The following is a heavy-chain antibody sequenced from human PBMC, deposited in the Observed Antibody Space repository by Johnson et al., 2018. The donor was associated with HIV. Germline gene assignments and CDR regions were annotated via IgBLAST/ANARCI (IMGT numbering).Heavy chain of an antibody. CDR2: ISYDGSDK. CDR1: GFTFNSYA. V-gene: IGHV3-30*04. J-gene: IGHJ3*02. D-gene: IGHD1-26*01. CDR3: ARGRIRQAYSGNYDDAFDI. Sequence: QVQLVESGGGVVQAGRSLRLSCAASGFTFNSYATHWVRQAPGKGLEWVAVISYDGSDKYYADSVKGRFTISRDNSKKTLYMQMNSLRAEDTAVYYCARGRIRQAYSGNYDDAFDIWCQGTMVTVSS.